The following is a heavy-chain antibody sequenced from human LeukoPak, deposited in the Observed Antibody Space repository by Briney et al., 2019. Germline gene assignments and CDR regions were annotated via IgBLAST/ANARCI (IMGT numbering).Heavy chain of an antibody. Sequence: ASVKVSCKASGYTFTTYDINWVRQATGQGLEWIGWMNPNSGNTGYAQKFQGRVSITRDISISTAYMELSSLRSEDTAVYYCARDYGGNPGWFDPWGQGTLVTVSS. V-gene: IGHV1-8*03. D-gene: IGHD4-23*01. J-gene: IGHJ5*02. CDR3: ARDYGGNPGWFDP. CDR2: MNPNSGNT. CDR1: GYTFTTYD.